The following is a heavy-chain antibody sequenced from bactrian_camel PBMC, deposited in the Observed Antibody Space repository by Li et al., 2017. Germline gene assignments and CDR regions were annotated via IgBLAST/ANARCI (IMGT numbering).Heavy chain of an antibody. CDR2: IWPFSGAT. Sequence: HVQLVESGGGSVQAGGSLRLSCTASESTYSTNCMGWLRQAPGKEREVVATIWPFSGATYYTDSVKGRFTISQDNAKNTLTLQMNSLKPEDTAVYYCAADLRWCRSGYFDPHGRVGYWGQGTQATV. J-gene: IGHJ6*01. D-gene: IGHD2*01. CDR1: ESTYSTNC. V-gene: IGHV3-3*01. CDR3: AADLRWCRSGYFDPHGRVGY.